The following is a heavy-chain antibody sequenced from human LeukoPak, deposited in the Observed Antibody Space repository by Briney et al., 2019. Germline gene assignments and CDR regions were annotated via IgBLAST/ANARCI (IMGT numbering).Heavy chain of an antibody. J-gene: IGHJ4*02. CDR1: GFPFSSYE. CDR3: ARDSVGDLLDY. CDR2: IDSSGITI. Sequence: TGGSLRLSCAGSGFPFSSYEMNWLRRAPGKGLEWVSHIDSSGITIYYGDSVKGRFTISRDNAKNSIYLQMDSLRVEDTAIYYCARDSVGDLLDYWGQGTPVTVSS. D-gene: IGHD4-17*01. V-gene: IGHV3-48*03.